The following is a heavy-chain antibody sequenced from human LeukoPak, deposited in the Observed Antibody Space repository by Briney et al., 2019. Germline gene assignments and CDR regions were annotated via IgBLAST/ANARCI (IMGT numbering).Heavy chain of an antibody. CDR2: ISSSATVI. J-gene: IGHJ4*02. CDR1: GFTFNRFS. D-gene: IGHD3-10*01. Sequence: GGSLRLSCVASGFTFNRFSMNWVRQAPGKGLEWVSYISSSATVIYYADSVKGRFTISRDNAKNSLSLQMNSLRDEDTAIYYCARDMSLLWFGDPFDYWGQGNLGSVSS. CDR3: ARDMSLLWFGDPFDY. V-gene: IGHV3-48*02.